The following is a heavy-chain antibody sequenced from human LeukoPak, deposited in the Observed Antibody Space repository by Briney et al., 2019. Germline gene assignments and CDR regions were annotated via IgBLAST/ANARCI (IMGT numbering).Heavy chain of an antibody. CDR1: GGSISSYY. CDR2: MYYSEST. J-gene: IGHJ4*02. CDR3: ATFQLGIPY. D-gene: IGHD3-16*01. Sequence: PSETLSLTCTVSGGSISSYYRSWIRQPPGKGLEWIGYMYYSESTKYNPSLKSRVTISVDTSKNQFSLKLSSVTAADTAVYYCATFQLGIPYWGQGTLVTVSS. V-gene: IGHV4-59*01.